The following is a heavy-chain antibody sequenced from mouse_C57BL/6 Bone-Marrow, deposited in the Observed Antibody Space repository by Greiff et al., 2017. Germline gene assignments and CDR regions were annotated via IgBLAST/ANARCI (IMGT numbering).Heavy chain of an antibody. J-gene: IGHJ1*03. CDR1: GYTFTNYW. CDR2: IYPGGGYT. Sequence: VKVVESGAELVRPGTSVKMSCKASGYTFTNYWIGWAKQRPGHGLEWIGDIYPGGGYTNYNEKFKGKATLTADKSSSTAYMQFSSLTSEDSAIYYCARSFYYYGSPYWYFDVWGTGTTVTVSS. D-gene: IGHD1-1*01. V-gene: IGHV1-63*01. CDR3: ARSFYYYGSPYWYFDV.